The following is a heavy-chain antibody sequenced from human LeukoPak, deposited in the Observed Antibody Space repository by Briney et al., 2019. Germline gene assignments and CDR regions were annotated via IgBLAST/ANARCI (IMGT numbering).Heavy chain of an antibody. CDR3: AREDFCDSSGSVRNWYSDL. J-gene: IGHJ2*01. D-gene: IGHD3-22*01. CDR2: IYYSGST. V-gene: IGHV4-30-4*01. Sequence: SETLSLTCTVSGGSLSSGDYYWSWIRQPPGKGLEWIGYIYYSGSTYYNPSLKSRVTISVDTSKSQFSLKLSSVTAADTAVYYCAREDFCDSSGSVRNWYSDLWGRGTLVTVSS. CDR1: GGSLSSGDYY.